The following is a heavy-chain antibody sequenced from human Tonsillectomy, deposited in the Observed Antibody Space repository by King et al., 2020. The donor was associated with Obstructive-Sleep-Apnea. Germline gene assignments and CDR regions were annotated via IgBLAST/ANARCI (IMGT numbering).Heavy chain of an antibody. V-gene: IGHV3-21*01. Sequence: VQLVQSGGGLVKPGGSLRLSCAASGFTFSSYSMNWVRQAPGKGLEWVSSISSSSSYIYYADSVKGRFTISRDNAKNSLYLQMNSLRAEDTAVYYCARDGYRITIFGGCGMDVWGQGTTVTVSS. J-gene: IGHJ6*02. D-gene: IGHD3-3*01. CDR1: GFTFSSYS. CDR2: ISSSSSYI. CDR3: ARDGYRITIFGGCGMDV.